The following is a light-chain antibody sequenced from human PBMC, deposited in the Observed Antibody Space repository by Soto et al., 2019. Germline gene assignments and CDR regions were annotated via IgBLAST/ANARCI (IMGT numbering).Light chain of an antibody. CDR1: QSVSSSY. CDR3: QQYGSSPPIT. Sequence: EIVLTQSPGTLSLSPGEIATLSCRASQSVSSSYLAWYQQKPGQAPSLLIYDASSRATGIPDRFSGSGSGTDFTLIISRLEPEDFAVYYCQQYGSSPPITFGQGTRLEIK. CDR2: DAS. V-gene: IGKV3-20*01. J-gene: IGKJ5*01.